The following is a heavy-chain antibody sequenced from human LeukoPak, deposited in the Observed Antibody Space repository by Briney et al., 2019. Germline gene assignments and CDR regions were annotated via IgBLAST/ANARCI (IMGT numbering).Heavy chain of an antibody. CDR2: IWYDGSSK. Sequence: PGRSLRLSCAAFGFTFSSYGMHWVRQAPGKGLEWVAVIWYDGSSKYYADSVKGRFTISRDNSKNTLYLQMNSLRAEDTAVYYCARDGDYNDAFDIWGQGTMVTVSS. J-gene: IGHJ3*02. CDR3: ARDGDYNDAFDI. V-gene: IGHV3-33*01. D-gene: IGHD4-17*01. CDR1: GFTFSSYG.